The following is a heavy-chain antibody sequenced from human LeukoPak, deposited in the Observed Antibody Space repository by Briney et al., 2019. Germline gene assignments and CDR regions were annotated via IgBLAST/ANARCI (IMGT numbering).Heavy chain of an antibody. CDR3: ARQGIVVVVAALYFDY. Sequence: GGSLRLSCAASGFTFSSYSMNWVRQAPGKGLEWVSSISSSSSYIYYADSVKGRFTISRDNAKNSLYLQMNSLRAEDTAVYYCARQGIVVVVAALYFDYWGQGTLVTVSS. CDR1: GFTFSSYS. D-gene: IGHD2-15*01. CDR2: ISSSSSYI. J-gene: IGHJ4*02. V-gene: IGHV3-21*01.